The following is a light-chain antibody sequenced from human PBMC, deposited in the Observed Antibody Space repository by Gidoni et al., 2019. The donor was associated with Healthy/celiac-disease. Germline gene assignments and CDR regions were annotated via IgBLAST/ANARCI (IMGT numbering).Light chain of an antibody. V-gene: IGKV3-20*01. Sequence: EIVLTQSPGTLSLSPGERATLSCRASQSVSSSYLAWSQQKPGPAPRLLIYGASSRATGIPDRFSGSGSGTDFTLTISRLEPEDFAVYYCQQYGSSLFTFGPGTKVDIK. CDR1: QSVSSSY. CDR2: GAS. CDR3: QQYGSSLFT. J-gene: IGKJ3*01.